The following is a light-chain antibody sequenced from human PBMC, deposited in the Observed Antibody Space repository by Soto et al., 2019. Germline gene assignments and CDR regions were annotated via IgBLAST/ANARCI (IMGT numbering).Light chain of an antibody. Sequence: AIQLTQSPSSLSASVGDRVTITCRASQGISTALAWYQQRPGKAPKVLIYDASNLQGGVPSRFSGSGSGTDFTLTIISLQPEDFASYYCQQFHNYPLSFGGGTKVDIK. V-gene: IGKV1D-13*01. J-gene: IGKJ4*01. CDR3: QQFHNYPLS. CDR2: DAS. CDR1: QGISTA.